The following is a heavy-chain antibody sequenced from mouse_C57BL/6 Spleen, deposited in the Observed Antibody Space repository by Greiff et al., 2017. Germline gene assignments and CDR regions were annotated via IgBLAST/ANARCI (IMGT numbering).Heavy chain of an antibody. V-gene: IGHV6-3*01. CDR3: TGGGAFYGTTSFAY. J-gene: IGHJ3*01. D-gene: IGHD2-1*01. CDR1: GFTFSNYW. Sequence: EVQLQQSGGGLVQPGGSMKLSCVASGFTFSNYWMNWVRQSPEKGLEWVAQIRLKSDNYATHYAESVKGRFTISRDDSKSSVYRQMNNLRAEDTGIYYCTGGGAFYGTTSFAYWGQGTLVTVSA. CDR2: IRLKSDNYAT.